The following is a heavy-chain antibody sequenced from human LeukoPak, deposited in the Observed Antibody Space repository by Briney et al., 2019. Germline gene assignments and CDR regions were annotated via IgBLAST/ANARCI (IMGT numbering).Heavy chain of an antibody. J-gene: IGHJ4*02. CDR3: AWSVDTTMAGDY. V-gene: IGHV4-39*01. Sequence: RPSETLSLTCTVSCGSISSSSYYWGWIRQPPGKGLEWIGSISYSGSTYYNPSLKSRVTIFGDTSKNQFSLKLSSVTAADTAVYYCAWSVDTTMAGDYWGQGSLVTVSS. CDR1: CGSISSSSYY. D-gene: IGHD5-18*01. CDR2: ISYSGST.